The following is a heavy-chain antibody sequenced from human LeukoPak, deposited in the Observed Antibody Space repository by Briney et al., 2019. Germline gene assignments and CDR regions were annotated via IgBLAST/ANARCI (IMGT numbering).Heavy chain of an antibody. D-gene: IGHD3-10*01. CDR2: IIPIFGTA. CDR1: GGTFSSYA. Sequence: GASVKVSCKASGGTFSSYAISWVRPAPGQGLEWMGGIIPIFGTANYAQKFQGRVTITADKSTSTAYMELSSLRSEDTAVYYCASTGELLVTNNWFDPWGQGTLVTVSS. V-gene: IGHV1-69*06. J-gene: IGHJ5*02. CDR3: ASTGELLVTNNWFDP.